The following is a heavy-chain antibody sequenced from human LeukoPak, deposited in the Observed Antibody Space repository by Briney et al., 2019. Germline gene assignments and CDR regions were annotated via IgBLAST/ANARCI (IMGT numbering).Heavy chain of an antibody. V-gene: IGHV3-21*04. CDR3: ARGPYNWNDADVYYYYYYMDV. J-gene: IGHJ6*03. CDR1: GFTFSSYS. CDR2: ISSSSYI. D-gene: IGHD1-1*01. Sequence: GGSLRLSCAASGFTFSSYSMNWVRQAPGKGLEWVSSISSSSYIYYADSVKGRFTISRDNAKNSLYLQMNSLRAEDTAVYYCARGPYNWNDADVYYYYYYMDVWGKGTTVTVSS.